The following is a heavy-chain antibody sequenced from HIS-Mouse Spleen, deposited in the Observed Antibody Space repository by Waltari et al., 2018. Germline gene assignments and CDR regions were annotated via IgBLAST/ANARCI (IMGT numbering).Heavy chain of an antibody. CDR2: SYYSGST. J-gene: IGHJ2*01. CDR1: GGSISSSSYS. V-gene: IGHV4-39*01. CDR3: ASRDWGYWYFDL. D-gene: IGHD7-27*01. Sequence: QLQLQESGPGLVKPSETLSLTCTVSGGSISSSSYSWGRTRQPPGKGLEWIGSSYYSGSTYYNPSLKSRVTISVDTSKNQFSLKLSSVTAADTAVYYCASRDWGYWYFDLWGRGTLVTVSS.